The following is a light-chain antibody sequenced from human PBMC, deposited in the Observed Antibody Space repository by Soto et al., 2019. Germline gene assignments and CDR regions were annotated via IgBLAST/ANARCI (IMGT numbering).Light chain of an antibody. CDR1: QSVLNSSNNKNY. CDR2: WAS. Sequence: DIVMTQSPDSLAVSLGERATINCKSSQSVLNSSNNKNYLAWYQQRPGQPPKLLIYWASTRESGVPDRFSGGGSGTDFTLTISSLQAEDVAFYYCQQHYDTPRTFGQGTKLEIK. V-gene: IGKV4-1*01. J-gene: IGKJ2*01. CDR3: QQHYDTPRT.